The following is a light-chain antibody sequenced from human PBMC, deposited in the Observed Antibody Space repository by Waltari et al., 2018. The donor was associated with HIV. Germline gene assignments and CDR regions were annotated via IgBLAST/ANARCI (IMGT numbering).Light chain of an antibody. Sequence: QSVLTQPPSASGTPGQRLTIPCSGSTSNIGSHTVNWSSRLPGTAPKLLIYSNNQWPSGVPYRFSGSKSGTSASLAISGLQSEDEADYYCAAWDDSLNVPVFGGGTRLTVL. V-gene: IGLV1-44*01. CDR2: SNN. CDR3: AAWDDSLNVPV. J-gene: IGLJ3*02. CDR1: TSNIGSHT.